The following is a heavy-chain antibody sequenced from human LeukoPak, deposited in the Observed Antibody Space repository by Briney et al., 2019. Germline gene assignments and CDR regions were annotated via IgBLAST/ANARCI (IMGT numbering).Heavy chain of an antibody. J-gene: IGHJ4*02. CDR3: AEARRGYSYGHLDY. Sequence: GRSLRLSCAASGFTFSSYGMHWVRQAPGKGLEWVAVIWYDGSNKYYADSVKGRFTISRDNSKNTLYLQMNSLRAEDTAVYYCAEARRGYSYGHLDYWGQGTLVTVSS. CDR1: GFTFSSYG. V-gene: IGHV3-33*06. CDR2: IWYDGSNK. D-gene: IGHD5-18*01.